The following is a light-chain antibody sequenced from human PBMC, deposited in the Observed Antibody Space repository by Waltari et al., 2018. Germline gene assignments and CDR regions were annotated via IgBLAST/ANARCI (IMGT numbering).Light chain of an antibody. V-gene: IGLV2-11*01. Sequence: QSALTQPRSVSGSPGQSVTLSCTATSTDIGGYKYVSWYQQHAGKAPKLLIYDFDKRPPGVPDRFSGSKAGNTASLTISGLLTDDEADYYCCSYTGRYTSVFGGGTRVTVL. CDR3: CSYTGRYTSV. J-gene: IGLJ2*01. CDR1: STDIGGYKY. CDR2: DFD.